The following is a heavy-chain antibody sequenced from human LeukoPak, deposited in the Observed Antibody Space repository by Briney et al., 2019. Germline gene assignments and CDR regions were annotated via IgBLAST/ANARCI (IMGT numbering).Heavy chain of an antibody. CDR2: IRSKVYGRAT. CDR1: GFTFSSYA. D-gene: IGHD1-14*01. Sequence: GGALRLSCAASGFTFSSYAMSRVRPAPGKGLGRLGFIRSKVYGRATQYAASVSGRFSISIDDSKGIAYLQMDSLKIEDTAVYFCTRDYGPELLQFFQHWGEGTLVTVSS. CDR3: TRDYGPELLQFFQH. J-gene: IGHJ1*01. V-gene: IGHV3-49*04.